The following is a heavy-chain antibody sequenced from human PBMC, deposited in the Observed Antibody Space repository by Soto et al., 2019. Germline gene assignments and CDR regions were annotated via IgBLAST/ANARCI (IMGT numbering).Heavy chain of an antibody. CDR2: IIPIFGTA. CDR3: ARASQLSIQLCPFDY. V-gene: IGHV1-69*01. CDR1: GGTFSSYA. D-gene: IGHD5-18*01. J-gene: IGHJ4*02. Sequence: QVQLVQSGAEVKKPGSSVKVSCKASGGTFSSYAISWVRQAPGQGLEWVGGIIPIFGTANYAQKFQGRVTITADESTSTAYMELSSLRSEDTAVYYCARASQLSIQLCPFDYWGQGTLVTVSS.